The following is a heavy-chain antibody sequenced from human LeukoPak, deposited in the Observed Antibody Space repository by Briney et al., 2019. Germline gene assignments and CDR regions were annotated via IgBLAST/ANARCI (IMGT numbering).Heavy chain of an antibody. CDR2: TSGDSRYI. CDR1: GFTFSSYT. CDR3: AGRQNYYDSSGYSL. Sequence: GGSLRLSCAASGFTFSSYTINWVRQAPGKGLEWVSATSGDSRYIYYADSVKGRFTISRDNAKNSLYLQMNSLRAEDTAVYYCAGRQNYYDSSGYSLWGQGTLVTVSS. D-gene: IGHD3-22*01. J-gene: IGHJ4*02. V-gene: IGHV3-21*01.